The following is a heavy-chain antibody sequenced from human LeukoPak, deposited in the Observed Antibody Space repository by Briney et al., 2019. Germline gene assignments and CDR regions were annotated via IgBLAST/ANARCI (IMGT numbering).Heavy chain of an antibody. D-gene: IGHD1-7*01. V-gene: IGHV3-49*04. CDR3: TREGAVYWELRAFDI. CDR1: GFTFGDYA. J-gene: IGHJ3*02. CDR2: IRSKAYGGTT. Sequence: QPGRSLRLSCTASGFTFGDYAMSWVRQAPGKGLEWVGFIRSKAYGGTTEYAASVKGRFTISRDDSKSIAYLQMNSLKTEDTAVYYCTREGAVYWELRAFDIWGQGTMVTVSS.